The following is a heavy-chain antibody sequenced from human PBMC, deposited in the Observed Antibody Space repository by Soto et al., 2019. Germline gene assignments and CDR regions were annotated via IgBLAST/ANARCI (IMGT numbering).Heavy chain of an antibody. CDR1: GFTFSSYA. J-gene: IGHJ5*02. CDR3: AKGGPIRYCSSTSCLGLRNWFDP. CDR2: ISGSGGSK. D-gene: IGHD2-2*01. V-gene: IGHV3-23*01. Sequence: GGSLRLSCAASGFTFSSYAMSWVRQAPGKGLEWVSAISGSGGSKYYADSVKGRFTISRDNSKNTLYLQMNSLRAEDTAVYYCAKGGPIRYCSSTSCLGLRNWFDPWGQGTLVTVSS.